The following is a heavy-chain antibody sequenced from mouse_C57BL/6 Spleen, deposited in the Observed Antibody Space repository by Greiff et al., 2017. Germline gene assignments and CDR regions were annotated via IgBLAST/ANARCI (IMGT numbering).Heavy chain of an antibody. CDR3: ARGGSHYDHAMDY. D-gene: IGHD2-4*01. CDR1: YFAFMASA. CDR2: FTMYSDAT. Sequence: QVQLQQSGAELVRPGSSVKLSCKDSYFAFMASAMHWVKQRPGHGLEWIGSFTMYSDATEYSEHFKGKATLTANTSSSTAHMELSSLTSENSAVYYCARGGSHYDHAMDYWGQGTSVTVAS. V-gene: IGHV1-49*01. J-gene: IGHJ4*01.